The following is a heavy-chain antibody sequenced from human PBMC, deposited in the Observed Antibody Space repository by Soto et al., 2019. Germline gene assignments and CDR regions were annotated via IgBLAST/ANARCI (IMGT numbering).Heavy chain of an antibody. CDR3: ARVGRRDY. V-gene: IGHV4-34*01. J-gene: IGHJ4*02. CDR1: GGFFIGYY. Sequence: SETLSLTCAVYGGFFIGYYWSWIRQPPWKGLEWIGEINHSGSTNYNPSLKSRVTISVDTSKNQFSRKLSSVTAADTAVYYCARVGRRDYWGKGTLVTVSS. CDR2: INHSGST. D-gene: IGHD1-26*01.